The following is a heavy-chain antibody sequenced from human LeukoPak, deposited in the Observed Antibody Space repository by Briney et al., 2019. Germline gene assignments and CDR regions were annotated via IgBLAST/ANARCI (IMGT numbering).Heavy chain of an antibody. J-gene: IGHJ3*02. CDR3: ARVKRTSGAFDI. Sequence: SYITISGSTMYYAPSVKGRFTISRDNAKSSLYLQMNSLRAEDTAVYYCARVKRTSGAFDIWGQGTMVTVSS. D-gene: IGHD2-2*01. CDR2: ITISGSTM. V-gene: IGHV3-48*03.